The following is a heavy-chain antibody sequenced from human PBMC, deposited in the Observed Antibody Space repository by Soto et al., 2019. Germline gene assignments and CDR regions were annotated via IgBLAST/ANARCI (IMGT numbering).Heavy chain of an antibody. Sequence: PSETLSLTCHVSGCSISTSRSYWAWIRQPPGKGLEWLANIFYSGSTYYNPSLASRVTVSVDTSKNEFSLKLRSVTAADTAVYYCARQPTTGDTDLWFDPWGQGTLVTVSS. V-gene: IGHV4-39*01. J-gene: IGHJ5*02. D-gene: IGHD2-21*01. CDR1: GCSISTSRSY. CDR2: IFYSGST. CDR3: ARQPTTGDTDLWFDP.